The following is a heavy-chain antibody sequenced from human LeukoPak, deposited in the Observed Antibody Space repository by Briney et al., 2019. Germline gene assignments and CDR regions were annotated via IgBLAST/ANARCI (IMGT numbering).Heavy chain of an antibody. V-gene: IGHV1-2*02. CDR3: ARVSPNRRISYGYQNWFDP. CDR2: INPNSGGT. Sequence: ASVKVSCKASGYTFTGYYMYWVRQAPGQGLEWMGWINPNSGGTNYAQKFQGRVTMTRDTSISTAYMELRSLRSDDTAVYFCARVSPNRRISYGYQNWFDPWGQGTLVSVSS. CDR1: GYTFTGYY. D-gene: IGHD5-18*01. J-gene: IGHJ5*02.